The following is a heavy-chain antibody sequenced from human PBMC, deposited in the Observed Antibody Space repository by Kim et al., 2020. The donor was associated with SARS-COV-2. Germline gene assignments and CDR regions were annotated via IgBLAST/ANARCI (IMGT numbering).Heavy chain of an antibody. CDR1: GYTFTGYY. Sequence: ASVKVSCKASGYTFTGYYMHWVRQAPGQGLEWMGRINPNSGGTNYAQKFQGRVTMTRDTSISTAYMELSRLRSDDTAVYYCAREKLPHSGFWSGPFDYWGQGTLVTVSS. D-gene: IGHD3-3*01. V-gene: IGHV1-2*06. CDR3: AREKLPHSGFWSGPFDY. J-gene: IGHJ4*02. CDR2: INPNSGGT.